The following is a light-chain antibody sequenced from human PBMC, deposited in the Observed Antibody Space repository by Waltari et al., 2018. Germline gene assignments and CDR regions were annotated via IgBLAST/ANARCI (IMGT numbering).Light chain of an antibody. J-gene: IGKJ1*01. CDR3: MQSIELPRT. CDR1: QSLFDSNGMTY. V-gene: IGKV2D-29*01. Sequence: EIVMTQTPLSLSVTPGQTASIFCKSSQSLFDSNGMTYLYWYLQKPGQPPQLLVYEVSNRIPGGPGRFRGGGSGTDFALKISRVEAEDVGVYYCMQSIELPRTFGQGTKVEIK. CDR2: EVS.